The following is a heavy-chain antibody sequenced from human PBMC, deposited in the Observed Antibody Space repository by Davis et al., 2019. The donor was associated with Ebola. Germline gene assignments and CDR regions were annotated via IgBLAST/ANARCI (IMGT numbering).Heavy chain of an antibody. CDR3: NHGGNSGDY. V-gene: IGHV3-23*01. CDR1: GFTFSSYA. CDR2: ISGSGGST. Sequence: GESLKISCAASGFTFSSYAMSWVRQAPGKGLEWVSAISGSGGSTYYADSVKGRFTISRDNSKNTAYLQMNSLKTEDTAVYYCNHGGNSGDYWGQGTLVTVSS. J-gene: IGHJ4*02. D-gene: IGHD4-23*01.